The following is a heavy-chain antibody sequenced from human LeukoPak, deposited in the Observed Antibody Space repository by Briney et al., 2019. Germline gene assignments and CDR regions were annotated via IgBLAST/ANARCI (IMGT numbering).Heavy chain of an antibody. J-gene: IGHJ6*03. CDR1: GGSFSGYY. V-gene: IGHV4-34*01. CDR3: ETSSSATIDYFYDYIDV. CDR2: IDHSGNT. Sequence: SETLSLTCSVNGGSFSGYYWSWIRQPPGKGLEWIGEIDHSGNTNYNPSLKSRVTISGDTSKNQFSLKLSSVTAADTAVYYCETSSSATIDYFYDYIDVWGKGTTVTVSS. D-gene: IGHD2-15*01.